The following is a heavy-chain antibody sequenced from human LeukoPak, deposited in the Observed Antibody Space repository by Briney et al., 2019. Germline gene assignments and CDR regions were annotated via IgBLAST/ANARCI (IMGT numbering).Heavy chain of an antibody. J-gene: IGHJ3*02. V-gene: IGHV1-2*02. CDR2: INPNSRGT. Sequence: ASVKVSCKASGYTFTDYYMHWVRQAPGQGLEWMGWINPNSRGTDSAQKFQGRFSMTRDTSISTAYMELSRLRSEDTGVYYCARRAREYSHDAFDIWGQGRMVTVSS. D-gene: IGHD5-18*01. CDR1: GYTFTDYY. CDR3: ARRAREYSHDAFDI.